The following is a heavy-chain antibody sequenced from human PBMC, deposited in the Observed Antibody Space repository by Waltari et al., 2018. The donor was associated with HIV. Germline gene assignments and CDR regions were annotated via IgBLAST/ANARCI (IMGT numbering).Heavy chain of an antibody. D-gene: IGHD2-15*01. V-gene: IGHV3-48*03. Sequence: EVQLVESGGGLVQPGGSLRLSCAASGFTFSDYEMNWVRQAPGKGLEWVSYISSAARTRYYADSVQGRFTISRDNDKNILYLQMSNLRTEDTAIYYCARFFGLSSGDIPHDAFDIWGQGTMVTVSS. CDR1: GFTFSDYE. J-gene: IGHJ3*02. CDR2: ISSAARTR. CDR3: ARFFGLSSGDIPHDAFDI.